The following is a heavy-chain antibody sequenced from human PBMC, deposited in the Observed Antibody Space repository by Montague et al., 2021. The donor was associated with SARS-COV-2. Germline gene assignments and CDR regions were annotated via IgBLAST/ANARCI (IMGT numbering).Heavy chain of an antibody. CDR3: TKDTAAFYYYGMDV. CDR2: ISWNSLYV. J-gene: IGHJ6*02. V-gene: IGHV3-9*01. Sequence: SLRLSCAASGFNFDEYAMHWVRQAPGKGLEWVSGISWNSLYVGYADSVKGRFTISRDNAKNSTYLQMNSLRSEDTALYFCTKDTAAFYYYGMDVWGQGTTVTVSS. CDR1: GFNFDEYA. D-gene: IGHD6-13*01.